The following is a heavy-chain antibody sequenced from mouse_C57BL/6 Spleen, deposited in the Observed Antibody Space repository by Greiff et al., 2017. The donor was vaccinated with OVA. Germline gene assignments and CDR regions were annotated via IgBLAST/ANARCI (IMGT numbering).Heavy chain of an antibody. Sequence: EVQLVESGPGMVKPSQSLSLTCTVTGYSITSGYDWHWIRHFPGNKLEWMGYISYSGSTNYNPSLKSRISITHDTSKNHFFLKLNSVTTEDTATYYCAKEGNYYGSRGYFDVWGTGTTVTVSS. D-gene: IGHD1-1*01. CDR2: ISYSGST. V-gene: IGHV3-1*01. J-gene: IGHJ1*03. CDR1: GYSITSGYD. CDR3: AKEGNYYGSRGYFDV.